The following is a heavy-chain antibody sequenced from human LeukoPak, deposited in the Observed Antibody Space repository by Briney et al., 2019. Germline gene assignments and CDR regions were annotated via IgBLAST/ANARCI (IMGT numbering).Heavy chain of an antibody. D-gene: IGHD6-13*01. V-gene: IGHV3-7*01. CDR1: GFTFSSYW. J-gene: IGHJ3*02. CDR2: IKQDGSEK. CDR3: ARGVGIAAAGYDAFDI. Sequence: GGSLRLSCAASGFTFSSYWVSWVRQAPGKGLEWVANIKQDGSEKYYVDSVKGRFTISRDNAKNSLYLQMNSLRAEDTAVYYCARGVGIAAAGYDAFDIWGQGTMVTVSS.